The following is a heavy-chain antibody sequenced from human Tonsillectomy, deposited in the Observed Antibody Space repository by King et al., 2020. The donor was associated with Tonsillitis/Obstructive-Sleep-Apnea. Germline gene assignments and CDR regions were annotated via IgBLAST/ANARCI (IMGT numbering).Heavy chain of an antibody. D-gene: IGHD3-10*01. V-gene: IGHV2-26*01. CDR1: GFSLSNARMG. J-gene: IGHJ4*02. CDR2: IFSNDEK. Sequence: TLKESGPVLVKPTETLTLTCTVSGFSLSNARMGVSWIRQPPGKALEWLAHIFSNDEKSYSTSQKSRLTISKDTSKSQVVLTMTNMDPVDTATYYCARKGEEGFGELFYYFDYWGQGTLVTVSS. CDR3: ARKGEEGFGELFYYFDY.